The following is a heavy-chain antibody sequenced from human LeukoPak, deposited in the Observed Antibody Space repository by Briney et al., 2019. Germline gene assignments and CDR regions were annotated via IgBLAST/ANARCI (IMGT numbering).Heavy chain of an antibody. J-gene: IGHJ6*03. CDR2: IYFSGSN. V-gene: IGHV4-59*01. D-gene: IGHD4-17*01. CDR1: GGSISNYY. Sequence: SETPSLTCTVSGGSISNYYWNWIRQPPGKGLEWIGHIYFSGSNNYNPSLKSRVTISVDTSKNQFSLKLSSVTTADTAVYYCARGAFYGDYYYYYMDVWGKGTTVTVSS. CDR3: ARGAFYGDYYYYYMDV.